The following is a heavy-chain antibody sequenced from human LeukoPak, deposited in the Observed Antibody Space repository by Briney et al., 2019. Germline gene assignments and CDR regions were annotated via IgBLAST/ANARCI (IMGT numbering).Heavy chain of an antibody. J-gene: IGHJ4*02. V-gene: IGHV3-43*02. Sequence: GGSLRLSCAASGFPFDDYAIHLVRQARGKGLEWVSLISGDGGSTYYAKPVKGGFTTSADNSKNALYLQMNSLRTEDTALYYCAKDILGYGSGNNYWGQGTLVTVSS. CDR1: GFPFDDYA. CDR2: ISGDGGST. CDR3: AKDILGYGSGNNY. D-gene: IGHD3-10*01.